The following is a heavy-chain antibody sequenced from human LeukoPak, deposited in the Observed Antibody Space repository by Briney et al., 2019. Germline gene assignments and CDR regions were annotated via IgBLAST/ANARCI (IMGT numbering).Heavy chain of an antibody. D-gene: IGHD2-21*02. J-gene: IGHJ4*02. Sequence: GGSLRLSCAASGFTFSSYAMHWVRQAPGKGLERVAVISYDGSKKDYADSVKGRFTISRDNSKNTLYLQMNSLRAEDTAVYYCARGLLGTYTDYWGQGTLVTVSS. CDR1: GFTFSSYA. CDR2: ISYDGSKK. V-gene: IGHV3-30-3*01. CDR3: ARGLLGTYTDY.